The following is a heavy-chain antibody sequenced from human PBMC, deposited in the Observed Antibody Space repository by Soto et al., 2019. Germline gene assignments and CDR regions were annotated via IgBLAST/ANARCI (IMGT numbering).Heavy chain of an antibody. CDR3: ARDGAATIGAFDI. CDR2: IYYSGST. CDR1: GGSISSSSYY. D-gene: IGHD5-12*01. J-gene: IGHJ3*02. Sequence: PSETLSLTCTVSGGSISSSSYYWGWIRQPPGKGLEWIGSIYYSGSTYYNPSLKSRVTISVDTSKNQFSLKLSSVTAADTAVYYCARDGAATIGAFDIWGQGTMVTVSS. V-gene: IGHV4-39*02.